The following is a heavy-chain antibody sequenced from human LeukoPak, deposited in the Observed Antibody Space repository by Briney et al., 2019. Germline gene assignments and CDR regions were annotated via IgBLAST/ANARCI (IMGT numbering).Heavy chain of an antibody. CDR2: IYYSGST. Sequence: ESSETLSLTCTVSGGSISSYYWSWIRQPPGKGLEWIGYIYYSGSTNYNPSLKSRVTISVDTSKNQFSLKLSSVTAAGTAVYYCARGSSLPLDYWGQGTLVTVSS. D-gene: IGHD6-13*01. CDR3: ARGSSLPLDY. CDR1: GGSISSYY. J-gene: IGHJ4*02. V-gene: IGHV4-59*01.